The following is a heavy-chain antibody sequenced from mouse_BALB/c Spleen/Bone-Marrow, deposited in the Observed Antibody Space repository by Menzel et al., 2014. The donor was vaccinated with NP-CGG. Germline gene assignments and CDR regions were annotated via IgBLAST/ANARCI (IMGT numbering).Heavy chain of an antibody. V-gene: IGHV1-9*01. CDR2: ILPGSGGT. Sequence: VQLQQSGAELTKPGASVKISCKATGYTFSSYWIEWVKQRPGHGLEWIGEILPGSGGTNYNEKFKGKATFTADTSSNTAYMQLNSLTSEDSAVYYCARSMDYWGQGTSVTVSS. J-gene: IGHJ4*01. CDR3: ARSMDY. CDR1: GYTFSSYW.